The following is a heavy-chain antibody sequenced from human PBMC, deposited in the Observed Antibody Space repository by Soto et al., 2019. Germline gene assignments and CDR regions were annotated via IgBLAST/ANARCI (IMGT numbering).Heavy chain of an antibody. Sequence: EVQLVESGGGLVQPGRSLRLSCAASGFTFDDYAMHWVRQAPGKGLEWVSGISWNSGSIGYAGSVKGRFTISRDNAKNSMYLQMNSLRAEDTALYYCAKDGSDSQTYYYYYYMDVWGKGTTVTVSS. CDR3: AKDGSDSQTYYYYYYMDV. V-gene: IGHV3-9*01. CDR2: ISWNSGSI. J-gene: IGHJ6*03. D-gene: IGHD1-26*01. CDR1: GFTFDDYA.